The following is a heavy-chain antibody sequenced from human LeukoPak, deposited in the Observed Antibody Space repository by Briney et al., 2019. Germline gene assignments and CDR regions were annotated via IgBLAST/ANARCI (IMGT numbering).Heavy chain of an antibody. CDR3: ARGGGYCSGGSCYSVY. D-gene: IGHD2-15*01. Sequence: ASVKVSCKASGYTFTGYYMHWVRQAPGQGLEWMGWINPNSGGTNYAQKFQGRVTMTGDTSISTAYMELSRLRSDDTAVYYCARGGGYCSGGSCYSVYWGQGTLVTVSS. CDR1: GYTFTGYY. V-gene: IGHV1-2*02. J-gene: IGHJ4*02. CDR2: INPNSGGT.